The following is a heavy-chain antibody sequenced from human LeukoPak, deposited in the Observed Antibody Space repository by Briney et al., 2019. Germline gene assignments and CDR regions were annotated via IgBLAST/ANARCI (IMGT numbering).Heavy chain of an antibody. J-gene: IGHJ4*02. CDR3: ARGGREDHNWNYMYFDY. V-gene: IGHV1-46*01. CDR2: FNPSGGST. CDR1: GYTFTSYY. Sequence: GASVKVSCKASGYTFTSYYMHWVRQAPGQGLEWMGIFNPSGGSTSYAQKFQGRVTMTRDTSTSTVYMELSSLRSEDTAVYYCARGGREDHNWNYMYFDYWGQGTLVTASS. D-gene: IGHD1-7*01.